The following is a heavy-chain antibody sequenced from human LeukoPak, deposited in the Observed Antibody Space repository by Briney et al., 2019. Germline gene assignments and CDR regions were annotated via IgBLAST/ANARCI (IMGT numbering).Heavy chain of an antibody. Sequence: GASVKVSCNISGCTLTDFSMHWVRQAPGKALEWVGGFNREDAGPIYAPHFRGRVTVTEDTSTDTAYMELSSLRSEDTAVYFCATLDSYYDNSGRPLIPDWGQGTLVTVSS. V-gene: IGHV1-24*01. CDR2: FNREDAGP. CDR3: ATLDSYYDNSGRPLIPD. CDR1: GCTLTDFS. D-gene: IGHD3-22*01. J-gene: IGHJ4*02.